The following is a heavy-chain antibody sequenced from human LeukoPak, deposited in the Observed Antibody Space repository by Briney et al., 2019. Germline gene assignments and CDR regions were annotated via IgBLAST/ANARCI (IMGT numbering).Heavy chain of an antibody. CDR3: ARDHPAPYCSSTSCYTAPGGYGMDV. V-gene: IGHV3-11*04. CDR2: ISSSGSTI. Sequence: GGSLRLSCAASGFTFSDYYMSWIRQAPGKGLEWVSYISSSGSTIYYADSVKGRFTISRDNAKNSLYLQMNSLRAEDTAVYYCARDHPAPYCSSTSCYTAPGGYGMDVWGQGTTVTVSS. D-gene: IGHD2-2*02. J-gene: IGHJ6*02. CDR1: GFTFSDYY.